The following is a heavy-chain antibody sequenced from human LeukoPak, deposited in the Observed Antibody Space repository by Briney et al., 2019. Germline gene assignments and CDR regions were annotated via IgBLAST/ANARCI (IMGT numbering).Heavy chain of an antibody. CDR3: ARAKAVAGTWDYYYYMDV. J-gene: IGHJ6*03. CDR2: IYTSGST. Sequence: SETLSLTCTVSGGSISSGSYYWSWIRQPAGKGLEWIGRIYTSGSTNYNPSLKSRVTISVDTSKNQFSLKLSSVTAADTAVYYCARAKAVAGTWDYYYYMDVWGKGTTVTVSS. D-gene: IGHD6-19*01. V-gene: IGHV4-61*02. CDR1: GGSISSGSYY.